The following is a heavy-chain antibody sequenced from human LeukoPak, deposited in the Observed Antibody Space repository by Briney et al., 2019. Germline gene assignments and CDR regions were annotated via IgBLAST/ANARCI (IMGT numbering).Heavy chain of an antibody. J-gene: IGHJ5*01. CDR2: IWYDGSNK. D-gene: IGHD2-2*01. Sequence: GRSLRLYCAASGFTFSSYGMHWVRQAPGKGLVWVAVIWYDGSNKYYADSVKGRFTISRDNSKNTLYLQMNSLRAEDTAVYYCAKDYARYSSSPSCYAFGSWGQGTLVTVSS. CDR3: AKDYARYSSSPSCYAFGS. CDR1: GFTFSSYG. V-gene: IGHV3-33*06.